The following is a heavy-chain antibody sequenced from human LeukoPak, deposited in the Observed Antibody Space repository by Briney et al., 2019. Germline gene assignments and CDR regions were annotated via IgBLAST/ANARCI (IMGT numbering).Heavy chain of an antibody. CDR1: GGSFSGYY. J-gene: IGHJ4*02. CDR2: INHSGSA. V-gene: IGHV4-34*01. CDR3: ARPRRGFPGGYDY. D-gene: IGHD3-10*01. Sequence: SETLSLTCAVSGGSFSGYYWTWIRQPPGKGLEWIGEINHSGSANYNPSLMSRVTISLDTSKNHFSLNLSSVTAADTAVYYCARPRRGFPGGYDYWGQGTLVTVSS.